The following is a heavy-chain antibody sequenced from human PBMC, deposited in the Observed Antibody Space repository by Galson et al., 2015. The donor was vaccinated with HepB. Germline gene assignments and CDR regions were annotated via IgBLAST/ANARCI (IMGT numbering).Heavy chain of an antibody. J-gene: IGHJ4*02. CDR3: VRDSRYSSDSHPTPYFDF. D-gene: IGHD3-22*01. V-gene: IGHV1-18*01. Sequence: SVKVSCKASGYTFSSYGISWVRQAPGQGLEWMGWISAYNGYTNNAQKFQGRIIMSRDTSTSTAYMDLMSLTSEDTAVYYCVRDSRYSSDSHPTPYFDFWGQGTLVTVSS. CDR2: ISAYNGYT. CDR1: GYTFSSYG.